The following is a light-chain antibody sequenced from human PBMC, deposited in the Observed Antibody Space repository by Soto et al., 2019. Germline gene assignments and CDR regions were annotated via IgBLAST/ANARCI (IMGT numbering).Light chain of an antibody. J-gene: IGLJ1*01. V-gene: IGLV2-14*01. Sequence: HSALTQPASVSGSPGQSITISCTGTSSDVGGYEYVLWYQQHPGKAPKLMIYDVSNRPSGVSNRFSGSKSGNTASLTISGLQAEDEADYYCSSYTSNSPLYVFGTGTKVTVL. CDR3: SSYTSNSPLYV. CDR2: DVS. CDR1: SSDVGGYEY.